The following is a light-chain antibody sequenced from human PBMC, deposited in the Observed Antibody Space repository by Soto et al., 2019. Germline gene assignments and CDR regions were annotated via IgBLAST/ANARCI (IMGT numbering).Light chain of an antibody. CDR2: EAS. CDR3: QQRSDWPWT. V-gene: IGKV3-11*01. J-gene: IGKJ1*01. Sequence: EIVFTQSPATRSLSPGERATLSCRASQSVSSYLAWYQQKPGQAPRLLMYEASNRATGIPARFSGGGSGTDFTLTISSLEPEDFAVYYCQQRSDWPWTFGQGTKVDIK. CDR1: QSVSSY.